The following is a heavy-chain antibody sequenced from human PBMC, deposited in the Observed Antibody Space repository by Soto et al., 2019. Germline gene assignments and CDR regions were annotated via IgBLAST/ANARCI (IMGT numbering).Heavy chain of an antibody. CDR3: ARAGGILWFGELSCAAYYYGMDV. CDR1: GGSISSYY. V-gene: IGHV4-59*01. J-gene: IGHJ6*02. Sequence: PSETLSLTCTVSGGSISSYYWSWIRQPPGKGLEWIGYIYYSGSTNYNPSLKSRVTISVDTSKNQFSLKLSSVTAADTAVYYCARAGGILWFGELSCAAYYYGMDVWGQGTTVTVSS. CDR2: IYYSGST. D-gene: IGHD3-10*01.